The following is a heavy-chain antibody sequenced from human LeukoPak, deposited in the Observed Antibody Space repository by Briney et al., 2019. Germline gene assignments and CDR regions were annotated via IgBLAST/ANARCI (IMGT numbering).Heavy chain of an antibody. CDR3: ARERGTFGVVIIGWFDP. Sequence: GGSLRLSCAASGFTFSSYGMHWVRQAPGKGLEWVAVISYDGSNKYYADSVKGRFTISRDNSKNTLYLQMNSLRAEDTAVYYCARERGTFGVVIIGWFDPWGQGTLVTVSS. V-gene: IGHV3-30*03. CDR1: GFTFSSYG. J-gene: IGHJ5*02. D-gene: IGHD3-3*01. CDR2: ISYDGSNK.